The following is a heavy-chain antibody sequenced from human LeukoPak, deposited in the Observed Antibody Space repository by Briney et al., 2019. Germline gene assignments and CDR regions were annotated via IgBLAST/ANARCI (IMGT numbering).Heavy chain of an antibody. CDR1: GFTFSGYG. CDR3: ANRLDYYAD. J-gene: IGHJ4*02. V-gene: IGHV3-48*02. D-gene: IGHD1-26*01. Sequence: GGSLRLSCETSGFTFSGYGMNWVRQAPGKGLEWVSYISSSSSTKYYADSVKGRFTISRDNAKNSLSLQMNSLRDEDTAVYYCANRLDYYADWGQGTLVTVSS. CDR2: ISSSSSTK.